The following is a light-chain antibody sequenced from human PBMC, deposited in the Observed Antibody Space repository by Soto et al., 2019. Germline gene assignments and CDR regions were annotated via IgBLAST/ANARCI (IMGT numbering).Light chain of an antibody. CDR2: DAT. Sequence: DIQMTQSPSSVSASVGDRVTITCRATQGISNWLAWYQQKPGQAPKLLIYDATSLQDGVPLRFSGSGSAADFTLPIRALQPEDFAPYYYQHANSLPLTFGGGTKVEIK. CDR1: QGISNW. V-gene: IGKV1-12*01. J-gene: IGKJ4*01. CDR3: QHANSLPLT.